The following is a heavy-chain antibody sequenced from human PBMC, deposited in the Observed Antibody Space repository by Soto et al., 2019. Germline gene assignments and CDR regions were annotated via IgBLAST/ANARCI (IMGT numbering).Heavy chain of an antibody. Sequence: RRLSCAASGFIFSAYGIHWVRQAPGKGLEWVAIVWNDGINKYYADSVKGRFTISRDNFKNTVDLQMNSLRVEDTAVYYCARLAYSNFLGGLDSWGQGTLVTVSS. CDR2: VWNDGINK. D-gene: IGHD1-26*01. V-gene: IGHV3-33*01. CDR1: GFIFSAYG. J-gene: IGHJ5*01. CDR3: ARLAYSNFLGGLDS.